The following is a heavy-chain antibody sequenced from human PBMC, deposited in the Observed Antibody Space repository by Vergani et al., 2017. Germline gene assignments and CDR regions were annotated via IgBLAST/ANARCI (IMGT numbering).Heavy chain of an antibody. CDR2: MNPNSGNT. V-gene: IGHV1-8*01. CDR3: ARGLIFSPYYYDYMDV. J-gene: IGHJ6*03. CDR1: GYTFTSYD. D-gene: IGHD3/OR15-3a*01. Sequence: QVQLVQSGAEVKKPGASVKVSCKASGYTFTSYDINWVRQATGQGLEWMGWMNPNSGNTGYAQKFQGRVTMTRNTSISTAYMELSSLRSEDTAVYYCARGLIFSPYYYDYMDVWGKGTTVTVSS.